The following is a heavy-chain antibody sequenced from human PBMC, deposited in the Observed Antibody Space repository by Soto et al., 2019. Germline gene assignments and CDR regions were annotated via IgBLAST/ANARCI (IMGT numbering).Heavy chain of an antibody. CDR3: TSSFLTVTHPIDY. D-gene: IGHD4-17*01. V-gene: IGHV3-73*01. J-gene: IGHJ4*02. Sequence: GGSLRLSCAASGFTFSGSAMHWVRQASGKGLEWVGRIRSKANSYATAYAASVKGRFTISRDDSKNTAYLQMNSLKTEDTAVYYCTSSFLTVTHPIDYWGQGTLVTVSS. CDR2: IRSKANSYAT. CDR1: GFTFSGSA.